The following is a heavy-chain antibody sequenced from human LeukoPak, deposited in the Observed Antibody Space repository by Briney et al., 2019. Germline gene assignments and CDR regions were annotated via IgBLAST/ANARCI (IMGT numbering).Heavy chain of an antibody. V-gene: IGHV4-59*01. Sequence: PSETLSLTCTVSGGSISGYYWSWIRQPPGKGLEWIAYIYYNGISNYNPSLKSRVIISVDSSKNQFSLKLTSVTAADTAVYYCARGVRLREAPYYFDYWGQGTLVTVSS. CDR2: IYYNGIS. CDR3: ARGVRLREAPYYFDY. D-gene: IGHD4-17*01. CDR1: GGSISGYY. J-gene: IGHJ4*02.